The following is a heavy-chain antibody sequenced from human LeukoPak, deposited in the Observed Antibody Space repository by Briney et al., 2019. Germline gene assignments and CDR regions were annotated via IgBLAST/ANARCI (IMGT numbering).Heavy chain of an antibody. CDR1: GFTFSSYS. CDR3: AKRGRFSWGSFDI. Sequence: QSGGSLRLSCAASGFTFSSYSMSWVRQAPGKGLEWVASTHQYGGENHYADSVKGRFTISRDNSKNTLYLQMNSLRAEDTAVYYCAKRGRFSWGSFDIWGQGTMVTVSS. CDR2: THQYGGEN. V-gene: IGHV3-7*03. D-gene: IGHD3-3*01. J-gene: IGHJ3*02.